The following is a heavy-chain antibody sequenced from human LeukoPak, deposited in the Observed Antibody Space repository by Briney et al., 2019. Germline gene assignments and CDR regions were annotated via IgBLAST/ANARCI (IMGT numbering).Heavy chain of an antibody. CDR1: GFTFGGSA. CDR2: IRSKANSYAT. Sequence: GGSLRLSCAASGFTFGGSAMHWVRQASGKGLEWVGRIRSKANSYATAYAASVKGRFTISRDDSKNTAYLQMNSLKTEDTAVYYCTSHYYGSGSYFGYWGQGTLVTVSS. CDR3: TSHYYGSGSYFGY. V-gene: IGHV3-73*01. D-gene: IGHD3-10*01. J-gene: IGHJ4*02.